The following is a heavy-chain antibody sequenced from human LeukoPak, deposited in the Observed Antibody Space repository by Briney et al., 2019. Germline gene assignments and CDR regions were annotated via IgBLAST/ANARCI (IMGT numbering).Heavy chain of an antibody. J-gene: IGHJ5*02. V-gene: IGHV4-61*02. CDR2: IYTSGST. CDR3: ARDNGKYWFDP. CDR1: GGSISSGSYY. D-gene: IGHD1-1*01. Sequence: SETLSLTCTVSGGSISSGSYYWSWIRQPAGKGLEWIGRIYTSGSTNYNPSLKSRVTISVDTSKNQFSLKLSSVTAADAAVYYCARDNGKYWFDPWGQGILVTVSS.